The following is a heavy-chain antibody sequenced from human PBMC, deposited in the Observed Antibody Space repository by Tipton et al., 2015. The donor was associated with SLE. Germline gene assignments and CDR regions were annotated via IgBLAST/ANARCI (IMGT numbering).Heavy chain of an antibody. Sequence: TLSLTCAVSGYSISSGYYWGWIRQPPGKGREWIGSIYHSGRTSYNPALKSRVTISVDTSKNQFSLQLSSVTAADTAVYYCARVGPGAAAGSDYWGQGTLVTVSS. V-gene: IGHV4-38-2*01. J-gene: IGHJ4*02. CDR2: IYHSGRT. CDR3: ARVGPGAAAGSDY. D-gene: IGHD6-13*01. CDR1: GYSISSGYY.